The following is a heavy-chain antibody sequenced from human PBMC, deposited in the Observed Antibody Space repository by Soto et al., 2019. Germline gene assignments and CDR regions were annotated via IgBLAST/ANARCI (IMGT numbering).Heavy chain of an antibody. Sequence: QVQLQESGPGLVKPSGTPSITCAVSGGSISSSNWWSWVRQPPGKGLEWIGEIYHSGSTNYNPSLKSRVTISVDKSKNQFSLKLSSVTAADTAVYYCARKSYYYGSGDNWFDPWGQGTLVTVSS. CDR2: IYHSGST. D-gene: IGHD3-10*01. J-gene: IGHJ5*02. V-gene: IGHV4-4*02. CDR3: ARKSYYYGSGDNWFDP. CDR1: GGSISSSNW.